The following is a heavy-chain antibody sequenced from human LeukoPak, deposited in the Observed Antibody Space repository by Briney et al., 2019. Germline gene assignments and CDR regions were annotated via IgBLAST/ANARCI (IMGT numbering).Heavy chain of an antibody. CDR3: ARAKELELLYPGAFDI. CDR2: IYTSGST. J-gene: IGHJ3*02. Sequence: SETLSLTCTVSGGSISSGSYYWSWIRQPAGKGLEWIGRIYTSGSTNYNPSLKSRVTISVDTSKNQFSLKLSSVTAADTAVYYCARAKELELLYPGAFDIWGQGTMVTVSS. D-gene: IGHD1-7*01. V-gene: IGHV4-61*02. CDR1: GGSISSGSYY.